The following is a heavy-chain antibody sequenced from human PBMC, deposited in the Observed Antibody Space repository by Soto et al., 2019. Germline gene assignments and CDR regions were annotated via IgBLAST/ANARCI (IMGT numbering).Heavy chain of an antibody. CDR1: GGSISSYY. J-gene: IGHJ3*02. CDR2: IYYSGST. D-gene: IGHD3-10*01. V-gene: IGHV4-59*01. Sequence: SETLSLTCTVSGGSISSYYWSWIRQPPGKGLEWIGYIYYSGSTNYNPSLKSRVTISVDTSKNQFSLKLSSVTAADTAVYYCARTGVHDAFDIWGQGTMVTVSS. CDR3: ARTGVHDAFDI.